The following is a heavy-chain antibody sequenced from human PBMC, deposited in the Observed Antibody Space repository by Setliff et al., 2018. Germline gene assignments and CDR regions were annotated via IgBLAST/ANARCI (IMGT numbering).Heavy chain of an antibody. V-gene: IGHV3-11*04. CDR2: ISSGGRTT. CDR1: GFNFSDHY. J-gene: IGHJ3*02. Sequence: GGSLRLSCAASGFNFSDHYMSWIRQAPGKGLEWVSYISSGGRTTYYADSVKGRFTMSRDNAKNSLYLQMNSLRAEDTAVYYCARRSGYADAFDIWGQGTMVTVSS. CDR3: ARRSGYADAFDI. D-gene: IGHD5-12*01.